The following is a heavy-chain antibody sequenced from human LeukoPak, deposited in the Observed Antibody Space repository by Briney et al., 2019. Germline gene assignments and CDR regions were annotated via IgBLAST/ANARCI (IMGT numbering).Heavy chain of an antibody. V-gene: IGHV4-59*01. CDR3: ARIGDYYGSGSHDY. CDR1: GVSISSYY. J-gene: IGHJ4*02. CDR2: IYYSGST. D-gene: IGHD3-10*01. Sequence: SETLSLTCTVSGVSISSYYWSWIRQPPGKGLEWIGYIYYSGSTNYNPSLKSRVTISVDTSKNQFSLKLSSVTAADTAVYYCARIGDYYGSGSHDYWGQGTLVTVSS.